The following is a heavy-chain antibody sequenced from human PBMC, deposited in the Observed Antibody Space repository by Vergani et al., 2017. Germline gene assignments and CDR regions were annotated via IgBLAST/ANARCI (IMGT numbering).Heavy chain of an antibody. Sequence: QVLLVQSGAEVKKPGASVRVSCKTSGYTFTNYYIHWVRQAPGQGLEWMGIINPSGGSTTYAQQFQGRLTMTRDTSTSTVYMDLSNLRSEDTAVYYCARPHGGILPPGPRRLDYWGQGTLVTVSS. V-gene: IGHV1-46*03. CDR2: INPSGGST. CDR1: GYTFTNYY. CDR3: ARPHGGILPPGPRRLDY. J-gene: IGHJ4*02.